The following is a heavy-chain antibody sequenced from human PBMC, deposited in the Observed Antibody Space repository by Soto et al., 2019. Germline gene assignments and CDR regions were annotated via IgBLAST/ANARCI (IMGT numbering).Heavy chain of an antibody. CDR2: IVVGSGNT. V-gene: IGHV1-58*01. J-gene: IGHJ6*02. D-gene: IGHD2-8*01. CDR3: AAHYRANGDYGIDV. Sequence: SYKVSCKASGFTVTSSAVQLVLGAPGQHEEWIGWIVVGSGNTNYAQKFQERVTITRDMSTSTAYMELSSLRSADTAVYSCAAHYRANGDYGIDVWGQGTTVTVSS. CDR1: GFTVTSSA.